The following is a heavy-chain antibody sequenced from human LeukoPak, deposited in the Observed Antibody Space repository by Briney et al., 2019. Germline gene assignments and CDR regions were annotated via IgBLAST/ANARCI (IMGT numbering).Heavy chain of an antibody. CDR1: GYSFTSYW. J-gene: IGHJ5*02. Sequence: GESLKISCKGSGYSFTSYWIGWVRQMPGKGLEWMGIIYPGDSDTRYSPSFQGQVTISADRSINTAYLQWNSLKTSDTAMYYCARRGTISRYGVDPWGQGTLVTVSS. CDR3: ARRGTISRYGVDP. D-gene: IGHD2-2*01. CDR2: IYPGDSDT. V-gene: IGHV5-51*01.